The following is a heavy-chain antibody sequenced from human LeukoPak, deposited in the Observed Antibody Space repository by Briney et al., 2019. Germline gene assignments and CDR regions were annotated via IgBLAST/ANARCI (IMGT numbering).Heavy chain of an antibody. D-gene: IGHD5-18*01. CDR2: KQNDGSTT. J-gene: IGHJ4*02. CDR1: GFTFSSYG. V-gene: IGHV3-30*02. Sequence: GGSLRLSCAASGFTFSSYGMHWVRQAPGKGLEWVAFKQNDGSTTFYAESVKGRFTISRDNSKNTLFLQMNSLRTDDTAVYYCAKRIQSAMATGYWGQGTLVTVSS. CDR3: AKRIQSAMATGY.